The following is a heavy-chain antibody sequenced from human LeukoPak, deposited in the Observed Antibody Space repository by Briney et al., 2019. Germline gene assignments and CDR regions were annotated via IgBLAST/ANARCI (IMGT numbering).Heavy chain of an antibody. D-gene: IGHD6-13*01. J-gene: IGHJ4*02. CDR2: ISSSSSYI. Sequence: GSLRLSCAASGFTFSSYSMNWVRQAPGKGLEWVSSISSSSSYIYYADSVKGRFTISRDNAKNSLYLQMNSLRAEDTAVYYCARDMDSSSWPFNWGQGTLVTVSS. CDR1: GFTFSSYS. CDR3: ARDMDSSSWPFN. V-gene: IGHV3-21*01.